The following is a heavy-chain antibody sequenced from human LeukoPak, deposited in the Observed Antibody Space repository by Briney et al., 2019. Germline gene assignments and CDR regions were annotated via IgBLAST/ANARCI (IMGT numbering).Heavy chain of an antibody. J-gene: IGHJ5*02. V-gene: IGHV1-24*01. CDR1: GYTLTELS. Sequence: ASVTVSFKVSGYTLTELSMHWVRQAPGKGREWMGGFDPEDGETIYAQKFQGRVTMTEDTSTDTAYMELSSLRSEDTAVYYCATVLPVLRFLEWSPGRFDPWGQGTLVTVSS. CDR3: ATVLPVLRFLEWSPGRFDP. D-gene: IGHD3-3*01. CDR2: FDPEDGET.